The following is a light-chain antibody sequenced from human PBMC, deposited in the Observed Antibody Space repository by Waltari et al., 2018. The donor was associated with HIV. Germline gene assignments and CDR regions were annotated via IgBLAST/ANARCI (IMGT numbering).Light chain of an antibody. CDR3: ATWDDSLSGSL. Sequence: QSVLTQPPSASGTPGQRVTIPCSGSSPNLGRNYVYWYQHLPGTAPKLLIYRNNQRPSGVPGRFSGSKSGTSASLAISGLRSEDEADYYCATWDDSLSGSLFGGGTKLTVL. J-gene: IGLJ2*01. CDR1: SPNLGRNY. V-gene: IGLV1-47*01. CDR2: RNN.